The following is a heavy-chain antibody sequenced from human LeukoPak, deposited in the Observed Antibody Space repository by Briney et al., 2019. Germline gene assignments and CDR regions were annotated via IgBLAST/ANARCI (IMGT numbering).Heavy chain of an antibody. CDR2: INAGNGNT. D-gene: IGHD5-24*01. Sequence: ASVKVSCKASGYTFISYAMHWVRQAPGQRLEWMGWINAGNGNTKYSQKFQGRVTITRDTSASTAYMELSSLRSEDTAVYYCARDRGGYNPYYYYGMDVWGQGTTVTVSS. J-gene: IGHJ6*02. CDR3: ARDRGGYNPYYYYGMDV. CDR1: GYTFISYA. V-gene: IGHV1-3*01.